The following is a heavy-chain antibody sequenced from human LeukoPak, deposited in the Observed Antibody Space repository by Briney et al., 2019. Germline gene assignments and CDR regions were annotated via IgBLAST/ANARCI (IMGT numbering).Heavy chain of an antibody. Sequence: GETLRLSCAASGFTFITYAMSWVRQAPGKGLEWVSGIGGSGGDTYYADSVKGRLTISRDNSKNTLYLQMNSLRVEDTALYYCAKGGGSGSYYYYYYYMDVWGKGTTVTISS. CDR2: IGGSGGDT. CDR1: GFTFITYA. J-gene: IGHJ6*03. CDR3: AKGGGSGSYYYYYYYMDV. V-gene: IGHV3-23*01. D-gene: IGHD3-10*01.